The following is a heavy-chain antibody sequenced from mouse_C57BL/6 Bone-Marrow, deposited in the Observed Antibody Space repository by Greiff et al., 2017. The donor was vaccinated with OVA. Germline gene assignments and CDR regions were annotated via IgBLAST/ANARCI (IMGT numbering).Heavy chain of an antibody. V-gene: IGHV2-4*01. CDR1: GFSLTSYG. Sequence: QVQLQQSGPGLVRPSQSLSITCTVSGFSLTSYGVHWVRQPPGKGLEWLGVIWSGGSTDYNAAFISRLSISKDNSKSQVFFKMNSLQADDTAIYYCAKTGFITTVVATLDWYFDVWGTGTTVTVSS. J-gene: IGHJ1*03. CDR3: AKTGFITTVVATLDWYFDV. D-gene: IGHD1-1*01. CDR2: IWSGGST.